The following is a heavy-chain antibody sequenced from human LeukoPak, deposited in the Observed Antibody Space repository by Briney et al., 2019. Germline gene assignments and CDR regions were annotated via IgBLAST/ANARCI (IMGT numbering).Heavy chain of an antibody. J-gene: IGHJ4*02. CDR3: ASSYATVVTFAY. CDR2: INPNSGGT. CDR1: GYTFTGYY. V-gene: IGHV1-2*02. Sequence: ASVKVSCKASGYTFTGYYMHWVRQAPGQGLEWMGWINPNSGGTNYAQKFQGRVTMTRATSISTAYMELSRLRSDDTAVYYCASSYATVVTFAYWGQGTLVTVSS. D-gene: IGHD4-23*01.